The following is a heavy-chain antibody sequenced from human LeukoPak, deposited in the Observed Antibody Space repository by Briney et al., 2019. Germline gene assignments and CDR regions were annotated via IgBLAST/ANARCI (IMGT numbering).Heavy chain of an antibody. Sequence: PGGSLRLSCAASGFTFSSYWMSWVRQAPGKGLEWVANIKQDGSEKYYVDSVKGRFTISRDNAKNSLYLQMNSLRAEDTAVYYCARARRVGATIAYDYWGQGTLVTVSS. V-gene: IGHV3-7*01. J-gene: IGHJ4*02. CDR3: ARARRVGATIAYDY. CDR2: IKQDGSEK. CDR1: GFTFSSYW. D-gene: IGHD1-26*01.